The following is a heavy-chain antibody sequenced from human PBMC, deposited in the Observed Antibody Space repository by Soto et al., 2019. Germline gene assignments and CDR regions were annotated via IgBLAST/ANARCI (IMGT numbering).Heavy chain of an antibody. CDR2: ISAYNGNT. Sequence: QVQLVQSGAEVKKPGASVKVSCKASGYTFNRSGISWVRQAPGQGLEWMGWISAYNGNTNYAQKFQGRVTMTTDTVTSTAYMDLRSLRYDGTAVYYCAREVYYGSGSADYWGQGALVTVSS. CDR1: GYTFNRSG. D-gene: IGHD3-10*01. J-gene: IGHJ4*02. CDR3: AREVYYGSGSADY. V-gene: IGHV1-18*01.